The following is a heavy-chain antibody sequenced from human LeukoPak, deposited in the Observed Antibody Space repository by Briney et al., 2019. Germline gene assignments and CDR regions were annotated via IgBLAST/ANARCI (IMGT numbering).Heavy chain of an antibody. CDR2: MSHSGST. J-gene: IGHJ2*01. CDR3: ARGRRYDADGYKTFGWYFDL. CDR1: GGSISSSRFY. V-gene: IGHV4-39*07. D-gene: IGHD5-24*01. Sequence: SETLSLTCTVSGGSISSSRFYWDWIRQPPGKGLEWIGSMSHSGSTHYNPSLTSRVSISVDTSKNQFSLQLISVTAADTAVYSCARGRRYDADGYKTFGWYFDLWGRGTLVIVSS.